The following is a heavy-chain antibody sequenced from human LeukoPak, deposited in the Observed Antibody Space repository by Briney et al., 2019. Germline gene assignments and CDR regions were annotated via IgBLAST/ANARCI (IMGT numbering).Heavy chain of an antibody. CDR1: GGSITSGSYY. D-gene: IGHD1-1*01. CDR2: IYVSGAT. Sequence: PSQTLSLTCTVSGGSITSGSYYWTWIRQSAGKGLEWIGRIYVSGATKYNPSLKSRVSISLDRSNNQFSLNLSSVTAADTAVYYCARAGGYPYDYYYYYMDVWGKGTTVTVSS. CDR3: ARAGGYPYDYYYYYMDV. J-gene: IGHJ6*03. V-gene: IGHV4-61*02.